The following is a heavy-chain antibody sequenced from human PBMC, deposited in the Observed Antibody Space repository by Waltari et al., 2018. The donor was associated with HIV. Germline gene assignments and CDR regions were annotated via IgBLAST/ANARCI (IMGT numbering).Heavy chain of an antibody. Sequence: EVHVVESGGGLVKPGESLRLSCAASGFSFSSHSMDWVRQAPGKGLEWVSSISSSRSHILYADSVKGRFTISRDNTKNSLYLQLNSLRAEDTAVYYCASFGCTTTSCYIYWGQGTLVTVSS. CDR3: ASFGCTTTSCYIY. CDR1: GFSFSSHS. J-gene: IGHJ4*02. V-gene: IGHV3-21*01. CDR2: ISSSRSHI. D-gene: IGHD2-2*02.